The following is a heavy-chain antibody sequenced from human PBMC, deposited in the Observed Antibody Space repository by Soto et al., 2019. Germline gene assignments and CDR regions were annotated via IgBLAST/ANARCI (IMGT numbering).Heavy chain of an antibody. J-gene: IGHJ4*02. D-gene: IGHD3-22*01. Sequence: RXSVKDSCKASGYTFTSYAMHWVRQAPGQRLEWMGWINAGNGNTKYSQKFQGRVTITRDTSASTAYMELSSLRSEDTAVYYCARGSDSSGYYTYWGQGTLVTVSS. CDR3: ARGSDSSGYYTY. CDR2: INAGNGNT. CDR1: GYTFTSYA. V-gene: IGHV1-3*01.